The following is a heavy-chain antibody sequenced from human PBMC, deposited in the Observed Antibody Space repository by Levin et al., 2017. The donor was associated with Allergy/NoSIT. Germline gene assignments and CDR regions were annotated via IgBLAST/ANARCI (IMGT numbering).Heavy chain of an antibody. V-gene: IGHV4-59*01. CDR2: FYYGGST. J-gene: IGHJ2*01. CDR1: GGSISGYY. D-gene: IGHD3-10*01. CDR3: ARALSYYGSGTYKYFDL. Sequence: SQTLSLTCSVSGGSISGYYWGWIRQPPGKGLDWIGYFYYGGSTNYNPSLKSRVTMSVDTSKNQFSLKLSSVTAADTAVYYCARALSYYGSGTYKYFDLWGRGTLVTVSS.